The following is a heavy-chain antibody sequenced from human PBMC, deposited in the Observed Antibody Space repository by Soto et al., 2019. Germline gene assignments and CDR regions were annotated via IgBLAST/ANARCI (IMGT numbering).Heavy chain of an antibody. V-gene: IGHV4-31*03. CDR3: ARVLMVRGVSYYYGMDV. CDR2: IYHSGCT. D-gene: IGHD3-10*01. CDR1: GGSISSDGNY. J-gene: IGHJ6*02. Sequence: QVQLQESGPGLVKSSQTLSLTCTVSGGSISSDGNYWSWIRQHPGKGLEWIGYIYHSGCTYYNPSLDSRVTISVDTSKNQFSLKLNSVTAADTAVDYCARVLMVRGVSYYYGMDVWGQGTTVTVSS.